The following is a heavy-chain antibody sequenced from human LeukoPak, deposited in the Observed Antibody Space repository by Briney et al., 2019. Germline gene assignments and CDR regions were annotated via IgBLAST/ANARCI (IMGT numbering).Heavy chain of an antibody. CDR1: GGTFSSYA. CDR2: IIPILGIA. CDR3: ASRYNWSADWFDP. J-gene: IGHJ5*02. V-gene: IGHV1-69*04. D-gene: IGHD1-1*01. Sequence: SVKVSCKASGGTFSSYAISWVRQAPGQGLEWVGRIIPILGIANYAQKFQGRVTITADKSTSTAYMELSSLRSEDTAVYYCASRYNWSADWFDPWGQGTLVTVSS.